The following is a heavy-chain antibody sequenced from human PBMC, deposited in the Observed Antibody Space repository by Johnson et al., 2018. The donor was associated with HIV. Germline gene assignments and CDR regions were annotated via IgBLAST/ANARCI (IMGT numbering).Heavy chain of an antibody. D-gene: IGHD3-3*01. Sequence: QVQLVESGGGVVQPGRSLRLSCVASGFAFSSYPIHWVRQAPGKRPEWVAGISFDGSNKHYGDSVKGRFTISRDNSKNTLYLQVNSLRAEDTAVYYCARDGDPLDFWALDIWGQGTMVTVSS. J-gene: IGHJ3*02. CDR1: GFAFSSYP. V-gene: IGHV3-30-3*01. CDR2: ISFDGSNK. CDR3: ARDGDPLDFWALDI.